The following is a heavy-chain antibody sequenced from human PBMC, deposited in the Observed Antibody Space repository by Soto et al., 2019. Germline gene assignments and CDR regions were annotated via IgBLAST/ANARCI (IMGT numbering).Heavy chain of an antibody. V-gene: IGHV1-18*01. CDR1: GYTFTSYG. Sequence: GASVKVSCKASGYTFTSYGISWVRQAPGQGLEWMGWISAYNGNTNYAQKLQGRVTMTTDTSTSTAYMELRSLRSDDTAVYYCVRDLDIVVVPAARDSWFAPWGQGTLVTVSS. CDR3: VRDLDIVVVPAARDSWFAP. CDR2: ISAYNGNT. J-gene: IGHJ5*02. D-gene: IGHD2-2*01.